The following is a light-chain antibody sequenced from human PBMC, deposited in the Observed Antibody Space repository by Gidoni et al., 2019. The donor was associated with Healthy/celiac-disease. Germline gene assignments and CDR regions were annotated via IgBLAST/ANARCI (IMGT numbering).Light chain of an antibody. CDR3: SSYTSSSTYV. J-gene: IGLJ1*01. CDR2: EVS. Sequence: ALTQPASVSGSPGQSITISCTGTSSDVGGYNYVSWYQQHPGKAPKLMIYEVSNRPSGVSNRFSGSKSGNTASLTISGLQAEDEADYYCSSYTSSSTYVFGTGTKVTVL. V-gene: IGLV2-14*01. CDR1: SSDVGGYNY.